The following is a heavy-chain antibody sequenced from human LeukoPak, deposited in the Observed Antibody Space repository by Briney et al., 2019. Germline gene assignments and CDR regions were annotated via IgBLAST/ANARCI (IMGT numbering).Heavy chain of an antibody. V-gene: IGHV4-39*07. CDR2: IYYSGST. J-gene: IGHJ6*03. Sequence: SETLSLICTVSGGSISSSSYYWGWIRQPPGKGLEWIGSIYYSGSTNYNPSLKSRVTISVDTSKNQFSLKLSSATAADTAVYYCARDWGVSARPGYMDVWGKGTTVTVSS. D-gene: IGHD6-6*01. CDR1: GGSISSSSYY. CDR3: ARDWGVSARPGYMDV.